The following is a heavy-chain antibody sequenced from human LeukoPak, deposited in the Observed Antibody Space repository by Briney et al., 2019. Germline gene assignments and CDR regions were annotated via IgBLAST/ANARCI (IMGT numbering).Heavy chain of an antibody. CDR2: MNPNSGNT. J-gene: IGHJ4*02. V-gene: IGHV1-8*01. D-gene: IGHD6-19*01. CDR3: ARLAVAGTQVDY. Sequence: ASVKVSCKASGYTFTSYGINWVRQATGQGLEWMGWMNPNSGNTGYAQKFQGRVTMTRNTSISTAYMELSSLRSEDTAVYYCARLAVAGTQVDYWGQGTLVTVSS. CDR1: GYTFTSYG.